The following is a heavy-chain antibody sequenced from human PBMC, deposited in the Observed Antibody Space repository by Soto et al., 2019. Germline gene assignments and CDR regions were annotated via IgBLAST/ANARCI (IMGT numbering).Heavy chain of an antibody. CDR3: ARQEDTAMANFDY. CDR1: GGSISSSSYC. D-gene: IGHD5-18*01. J-gene: IGHJ4*02. Sequence: KPSETLSLTCTVSGGSISSSSYCWGWIRQPPGKGLEWIGSIYYSGSTYYNPSLKSRVTISVDTSKTQLSLKLSSVTAADTAVYYCARQEDTAMANFDYWGQGTLVTVSS. CDR2: IYYSGST. V-gene: IGHV4-39*01.